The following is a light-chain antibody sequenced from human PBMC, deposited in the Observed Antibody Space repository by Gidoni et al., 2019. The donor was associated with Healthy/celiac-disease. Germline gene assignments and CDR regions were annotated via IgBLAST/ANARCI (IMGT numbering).Light chain of an antibody. CDR3: QQYNSYSPLT. CDR1: QSISSW. Sequence: DIQMTQSPSTLSASVGDRVNITCRASQSISSWLAWYQQKPGKAPKLLIYKASSLESGVPSRFSGSGSGTEFTLTISSLQPDDFATYYCQQYNSYSPLTFXGXTKVXIK. CDR2: KAS. J-gene: IGKJ4*01. V-gene: IGKV1-5*03.